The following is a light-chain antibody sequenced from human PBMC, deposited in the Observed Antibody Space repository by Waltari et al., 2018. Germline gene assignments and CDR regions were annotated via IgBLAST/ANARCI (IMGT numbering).Light chain of an antibody. V-gene: IGLV2-14*03. Sequence: QSPTIQTASHCGSLGQSNTISCPRNTKPAGALSNFCWYQQHPDRVPIVIIDNVNKRPSGVPNRCSGSKSGDSSTLTVSGLQHEAEADYYCCSYTITPSRVFGTGTKVTVL. CDR3: CSYTITPSRV. CDR2: NVN. CDR1: TKPAGALSN. J-gene: IGLJ1*01.